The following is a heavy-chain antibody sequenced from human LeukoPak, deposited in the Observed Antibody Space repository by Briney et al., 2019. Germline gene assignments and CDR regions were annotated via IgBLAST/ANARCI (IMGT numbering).Heavy chain of an antibody. D-gene: IGHD2-2*02. V-gene: IGHV4-34*01. CDR1: GGSFSGYY. Sequence: SETLSLTCAVSGGSFSGYYWTWIRQPPGKGLEWIGEINHSRSTNYNPSLKSRVTISVDTSKNQFSLKLSSVTAADTAVYYCARVFTGYCSSTSCYRASVLDYWGQGTLVTVSS. J-gene: IGHJ4*02. CDR3: ARVFTGYCSSTSCYRASVLDY. CDR2: INHSRST.